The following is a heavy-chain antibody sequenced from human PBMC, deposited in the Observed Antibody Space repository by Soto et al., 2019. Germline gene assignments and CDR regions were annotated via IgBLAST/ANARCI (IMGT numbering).Heavy chain of an antibody. CDR3: TRHGRNYYDSSGYYS. Sequence: GGSLRLSCAASGFTFSGSAMHWVRQASGKGLEWVGRIRSKANSYATAYAASVKGRFTISRDDSKNTAYLQMNSLKTEDTAVYYCTRHGRNYYDSSGYYSWGQGTLVTVSS. CDR1: GFTFSGSA. CDR2: IRSKANSYAT. V-gene: IGHV3-73*01. J-gene: IGHJ4*02. D-gene: IGHD3-22*01.